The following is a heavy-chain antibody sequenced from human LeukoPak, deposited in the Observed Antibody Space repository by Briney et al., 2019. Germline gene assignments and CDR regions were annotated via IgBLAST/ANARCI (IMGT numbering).Heavy chain of an antibody. D-gene: IGHD3-10*02. V-gene: IGHV3-7*03. CDR2: IKQDGSEK. CDR1: GFTFSSYW. CDR3: AKGVLGYSVPFLDC. J-gene: IGHJ4*02. Sequence: GGSLRLSCAASGFTFSSYWMSWVRQAPGKGLEWVANIKQDGSEKYYVDSVKGRFTISRDNAKNSLYLQMNSLRAEDTALYYCAKGVLGYSVPFLDCWGQGVLVTVSS.